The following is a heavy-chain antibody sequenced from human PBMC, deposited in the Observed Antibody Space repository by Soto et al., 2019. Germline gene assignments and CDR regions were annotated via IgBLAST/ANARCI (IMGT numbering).Heavy chain of an antibody. V-gene: IGHV4-61*08. CDR3: ARHDILTGYYGMDV. Sequence: SETLSLTCTVSGGSISSGGCYWSWIRQPPGKGLEWIGYIYYSGSTNYNPSLKSRVTISVDTSKNQFSLKLSSVTAADTAVYYCARHDILTGYYGMDVWGQGTTVTVSS. CDR2: IYYSGST. CDR1: GGSISSGGCY. D-gene: IGHD3-9*01. J-gene: IGHJ6*02.